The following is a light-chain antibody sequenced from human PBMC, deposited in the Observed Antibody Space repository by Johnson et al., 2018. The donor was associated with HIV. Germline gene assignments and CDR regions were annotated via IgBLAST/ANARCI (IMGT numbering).Light chain of an antibody. V-gene: IGLV1-51*01. CDR3: GTWDSSLSAGYV. CDR1: SSNIGNNY. CDR2: DNN. J-gene: IGLJ1*01. Sequence: QSVLTQPPSVSAAPGQKVTISCSGSSSNIGNNYVSWYQQLPGTAPKLLIYDNNKRPSGIPDRFSGSKSGTSATLGITGLQTGDEADYYCGTWDSSLSAGYVFDTVHKVTFL.